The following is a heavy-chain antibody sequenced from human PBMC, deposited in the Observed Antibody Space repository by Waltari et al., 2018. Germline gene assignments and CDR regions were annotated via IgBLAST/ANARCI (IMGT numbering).Heavy chain of an antibody. J-gene: IGHJ6*02. CDR2: IIPNFGTA. D-gene: IGHD6-13*01. V-gene: IGHV1-69*08. CDR1: GGPFSSYA. Sequence: QVQLVQSGAEVKKPGSSVKVSCKASGGPFSSYAISWVRQAPGQGLEWMGRIIPNFGTANDAQKFQGRVTITADKSTSTAYMELSSLRSEDTAVYYCARDRGYSSSAGGGMDVWGQGTTVTVSS. CDR3: ARDRGYSSSAGGGMDV.